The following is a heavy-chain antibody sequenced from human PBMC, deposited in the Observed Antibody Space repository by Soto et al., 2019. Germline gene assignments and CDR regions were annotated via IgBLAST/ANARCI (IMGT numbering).Heavy chain of an antibody. J-gene: IGHJ4*02. V-gene: IGHV3-48*02. Sequence: VQLVESGGGLVQPGGSLRLSCAASGFTFSSYSMNWVRQAPGKGLEWVSYISSSSSTIYYADSVKGRFTISRDNAKNSLYVQMNSLRDEDTAVYYCPRDSGYSYGPFDYWGQGTLVTVSS. CDR2: ISSSSSTI. D-gene: IGHD5-18*01. CDR1: GFTFSSYS. CDR3: PRDSGYSYGPFDY.